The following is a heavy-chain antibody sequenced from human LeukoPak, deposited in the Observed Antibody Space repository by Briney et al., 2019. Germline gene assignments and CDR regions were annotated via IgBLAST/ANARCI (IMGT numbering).Heavy chain of an antibody. CDR1: GYTFTSYG. CDR3: ARFEWSGSVNWFDP. CDR2: ISAYNGNT. V-gene: IGHV1-18*01. J-gene: IGHJ5*02. D-gene: IGHD3-3*01. Sequence: GASVKVSCKASGYTFTSYGISWVRQAPGQGLEWMGWISAYNGNTNYAQKLQGRVTVTTDTSTSTAYMELRSLRSDDTAVYYCARFEWSGSVNWFDPWGQGTLVTVSS.